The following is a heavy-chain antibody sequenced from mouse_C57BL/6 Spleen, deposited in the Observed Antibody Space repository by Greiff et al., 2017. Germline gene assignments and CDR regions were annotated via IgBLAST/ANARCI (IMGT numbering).Heavy chain of an antibody. CDR2: IYPGDGDT. J-gene: IGHJ1*03. CDR1: GYAFSSSW. D-gene: IGHD1-1*01. Sequence: QVQLQQSGPELVKPGASVKISCKASGYAFSSSWMHWVKQRPGKGLEWIGRIYPGDGDTNYNGKFKGKATLTADKSSSTAYMQLSSLTSEDSAVYFCARSTTGYFDDWGTGTTVTVSS. CDR3: ARSTTGYFDD. V-gene: IGHV1-82*01.